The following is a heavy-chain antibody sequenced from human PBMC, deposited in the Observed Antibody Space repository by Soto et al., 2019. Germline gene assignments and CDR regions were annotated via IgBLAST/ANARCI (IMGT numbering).Heavy chain of an antibody. Sequence: SETLSLTCAVYGGSFSGYYWSWIRQPPGKGLEWIGEINHSGSTNYNPSLKSRVTISVDTSKNQFSLKLSSVTAADTAVYYCARVCEDIVVVPGHYYYYMDVWGKGTTVTVSS. V-gene: IGHV4-34*01. CDR3: ARVCEDIVVVPGHYYYYMDV. CDR2: INHSGST. D-gene: IGHD2-2*01. CDR1: GGSFSGYY. J-gene: IGHJ6*03.